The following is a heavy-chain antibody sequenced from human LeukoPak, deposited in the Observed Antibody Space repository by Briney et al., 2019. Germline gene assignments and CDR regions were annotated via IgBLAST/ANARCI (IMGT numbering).Heavy chain of an antibody. CDR2: ISVNNGNT. J-gene: IGHJ4*02. V-gene: IGHV1-18*04. CDR1: GYTFINYD. Sequence: ASVKVSCKASGYTFINYDISSVRQAPGQGLEWMGWISVNNGNTNNAQNLQDRVTMTSDTSTSTAYMELRSLRSDDTAVYYCARARGHWNYDFWGQGTLVTVSS. CDR3: ARARGHWNYDF. D-gene: IGHD1-7*01.